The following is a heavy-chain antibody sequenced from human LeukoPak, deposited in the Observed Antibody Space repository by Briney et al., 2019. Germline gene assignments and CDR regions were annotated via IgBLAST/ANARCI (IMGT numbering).Heavy chain of an antibody. CDR1: GFSLRTSGMR. V-gene: IGHV2-70*04. D-gene: IGHD5-18*01. J-gene: IGHJ6*04. CDR3: ARMRGGYSYIDGMDV. Sequence: SGPALLKPTQTLTLTCTFSGFSLRTSGMRVHWIRQPPGKALEWLSLIDWDDDKFYSTSLKTRLTISKDTSKNQVVLTMTNMDPVDTATYYCARMRGGYSYIDGMDVWGKGATVTVSS. CDR2: IDWDDDK.